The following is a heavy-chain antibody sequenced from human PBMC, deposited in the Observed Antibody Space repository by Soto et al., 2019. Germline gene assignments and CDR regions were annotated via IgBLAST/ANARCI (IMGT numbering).Heavy chain of an antibody. CDR2: IYPGDSDT. CDR3: APLGVVERASFHP. J-gene: IGHJ5*02. CDR1: GYTFTNYW. D-gene: IGHD1-1*01. V-gene: IGHV5-51*01. Sequence: GESLKISCKGSGYTFTNYWIGWVRQMPGKGLEWMGIIYPGDSDTRYSPSFQGQVTISADKSVNTAYLQWSSLKASDTAMYYCAPLGVVERASFHPWGQGTLVTVSS.